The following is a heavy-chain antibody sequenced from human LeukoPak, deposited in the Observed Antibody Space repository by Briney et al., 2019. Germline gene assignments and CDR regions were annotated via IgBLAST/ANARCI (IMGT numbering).Heavy chain of an antibody. J-gene: IGHJ3*02. V-gene: IGHV3-20*04. CDR2: INWNGGST. CDR1: GFTFSGYA. Sequence: GGSLRLSCAASGFTFSGYAMSWVRQAPGKGLEWVSGINWNGGSTGYADSVKGRFTISRDNAKNSLYLQMNSLRAEDTALYYCARSYYYGSGSYYNPIAFDIWGQGTMVTVSS. CDR3: ARSYYYGSGSYYNPIAFDI. D-gene: IGHD3-10*01.